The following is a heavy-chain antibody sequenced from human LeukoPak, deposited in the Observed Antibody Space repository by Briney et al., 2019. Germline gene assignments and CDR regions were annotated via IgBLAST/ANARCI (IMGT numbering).Heavy chain of an antibody. CDR3: ATYIVVVPAAIGWFDP. J-gene: IGHJ5*02. Sequence: PSETLSLTCAVSGGSISSGGYSWSWIRQPPGKGLEWIGYIYHSGSTYYNPSLKSRVTISVDRSKNQFSLKLSSVTAADTAVYYCATYIVVVPAAIGWFDPWGQGTLVTVSS. CDR1: GGSISSGGYS. D-gene: IGHD2-2*01. CDR2: IYHSGST. V-gene: IGHV4-30-2*01.